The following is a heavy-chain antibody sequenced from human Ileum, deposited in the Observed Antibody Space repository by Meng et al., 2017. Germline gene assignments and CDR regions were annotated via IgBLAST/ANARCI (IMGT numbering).Heavy chain of an antibody. V-gene: IGHV4-59*01. D-gene: IGHD2-21*02. Sequence: SETLSLTCTVSGDSIRHYYWNWIRQPPGRGLEWIGHIYYTGSTNYNPSLKSRVTISVDTSNNQFSLKLNSVTAADTAVYYCAREEDSDPGLGFDYWGQGTLVTVSS. J-gene: IGHJ4*02. CDR2: IYYTGST. CDR1: GDSIRHYY. CDR3: AREEDSDPGLGFDY.